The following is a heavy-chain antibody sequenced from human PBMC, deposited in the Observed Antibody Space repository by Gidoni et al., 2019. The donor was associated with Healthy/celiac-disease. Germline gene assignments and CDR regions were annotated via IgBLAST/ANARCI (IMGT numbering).Heavy chain of an antibody. D-gene: IGHD3-10*01. Sequence: QVQLVESGGGVVQPGRSLRLSCAASGFTFSSYGMHWVRQAPGKGLEWVAVIWYDGSNKYYADSVKGRFTISRDNSKNTLYLQMNSLRAEDTAVYYCARDGDQLGFDYWGQGTLVTVSS. CDR3: ARDGDQLGFDY. CDR1: GFTFSSYG. CDR2: IWYDGSNK. J-gene: IGHJ4*02. V-gene: IGHV3-33*01.